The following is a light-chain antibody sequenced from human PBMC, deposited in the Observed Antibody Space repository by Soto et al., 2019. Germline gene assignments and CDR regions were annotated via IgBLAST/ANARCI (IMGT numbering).Light chain of an antibody. CDR1: QSIGNNQ. Sequence: VVLAQSPGTLSLSPGERATLSCRASQSIGNNQLAWYQQKPGQAPRLLIYGASSRATGIPDRFSGSGSGTDCTLTISRLEPEDFAVYYCQQYVNLPRAFGQGNKVEAK. V-gene: IGKV3-20*01. CDR2: GAS. CDR3: QQYVNLPRA. J-gene: IGKJ1*01.